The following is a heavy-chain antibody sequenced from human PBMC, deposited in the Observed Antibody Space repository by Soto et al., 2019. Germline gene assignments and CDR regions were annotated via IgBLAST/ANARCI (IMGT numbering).Heavy chain of an antibody. J-gene: IGHJ4*02. V-gene: IGHV4-31*03. D-gene: IGHD3-10*01. CDR2: IYYIGST. CDR3: AIRNGSGSYYVDY. CDR1: GGSISSGGYY. Sequence: QVQLQESGPGLVKPSQTLSLTCTVSGGSISSGGYYWSWIRQHPGKGLEWIGYIYYIGSTYYNPSLKIRVTISVDTSKNPFSLKLSSVTAADTAVYYCAIRNGSGSYYVDYWGQGTLVTVSS.